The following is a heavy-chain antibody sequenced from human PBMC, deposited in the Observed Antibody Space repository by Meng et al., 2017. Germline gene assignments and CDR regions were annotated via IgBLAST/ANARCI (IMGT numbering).Heavy chain of an antibody. Sequence: VESWGGLVQPGGSLRLSCAASGFTFSTYGMHWVRQVTGKGLEWVSAISIGGDTFYAGSVEGRFTISRENAKNSVYLQMNSLRDGDTAVYYCVRKIGGTTNFDLWGRGTLVTVSS. CDR2: ISIGGDT. J-gene: IGHJ2*01. V-gene: IGHV3-13*01. CDR3: VRKIGGTTNFDL. CDR1: GFTFSTYG. D-gene: IGHD1-7*01.